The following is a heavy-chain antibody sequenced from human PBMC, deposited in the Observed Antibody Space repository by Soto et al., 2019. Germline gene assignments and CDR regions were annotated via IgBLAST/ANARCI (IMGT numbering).Heavy chain of an antibody. D-gene: IGHD3-22*01. CDR1: GFSFSSYA. CDR3: AKDHPVIEVVKVFEY. CDR2: ISGSGTKT. V-gene: IGHV3-23*01. J-gene: IGHJ4*02. Sequence: GGSLRLSCAASGFSFSSYAMSWVRQAPGKGLDWVSAISGSGTKTHYADPVKGRFTIPRDNSKNTLYLQMNSLRAEDTAVYYCAKDHPVIEVVKVFEYWGRGALVTVSS.